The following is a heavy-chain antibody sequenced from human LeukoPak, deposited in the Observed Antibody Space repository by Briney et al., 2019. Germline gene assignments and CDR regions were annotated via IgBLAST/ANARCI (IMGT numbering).Heavy chain of an antibody. J-gene: IGHJ4*02. CDR2: IYYSGST. CDR3: ARGYYYDSSGYYYFDY. CDR1: GGSISSYY. Sequence: PSETLSLTCTVSGGSISSYYWSWIRQSPGKGLEWIGYIYYSGSTNYNPSLKSRVAFSVDTSKNQFSLKLTSVTAADTAVYYCARGYYYDSSGYYYFDYWGQGTLVTVSS. D-gene: IGHD3-22*01. V-gene: IGHV4-59*01.